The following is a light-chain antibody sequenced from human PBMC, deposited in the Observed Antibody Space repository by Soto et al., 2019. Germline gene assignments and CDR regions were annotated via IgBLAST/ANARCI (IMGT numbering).Light chain of an antibody. CDR1: QSVSSNY. Sequence: EIVLTRSPGTLSLSLGERATLSCRASQSVSSNYLAWYQQKPSQAPRLLFYGASSRATSVPDRFSGSGSGTDFTLTISRLEPEDFAVYYCQQYGSQSWTFGQGTKVDIK. CDR3: QQYGSQSWT. J-gene: IGKJ1*01. CDR2: GAS. V-gene: IGKV3-20*01.